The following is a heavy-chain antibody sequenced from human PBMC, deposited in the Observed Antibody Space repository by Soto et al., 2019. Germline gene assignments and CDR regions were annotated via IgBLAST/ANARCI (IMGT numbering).Heavy chain of an antibody. CDR3: ASQFRYNWNPNWFDP. J-gene: IGHJ5*02. D-gene: IGHD1-1*01. V-gene: IGHV4-39*01. CDR1: GGSISSSSYY. CDR2: IYYSGST. Sequence: PSETLSLTCTVSGGSISSSSYYRGWIRQPPGKGLEWIGSIYYSGSTYYNPSLKSRVTISVDTSKNQFSLKLSSVTAADTAVYYCASQFRYNWNPNWFDPWGQGTLVTVSS.